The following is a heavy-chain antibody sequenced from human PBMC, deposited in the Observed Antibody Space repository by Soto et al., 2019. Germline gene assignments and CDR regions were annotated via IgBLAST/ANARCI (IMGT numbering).Heavy chain of an antibody. CDR2: IHYSGST. D-gene: IGHD5-18*01. CDR3: ARADTAMVEDV. J-gene: IGHJ6*02. Sequence: SETLSLTCTVSGVSFSSYYWSWIRQPPGKGLEWIGYIHYSGSTSYNPSLKSRVAISVDTSKNQFSLKLSSVTAADTAVYYCARADTAMVEDVWGQGTTVTVSS. V-gene: IGHV4-59*08. CDR1: GVSFSSYY.